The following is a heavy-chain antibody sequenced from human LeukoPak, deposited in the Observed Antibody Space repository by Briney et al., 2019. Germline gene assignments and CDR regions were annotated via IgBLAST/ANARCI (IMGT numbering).Heavy chain of an antibody. CDR1: GFTVSSNY. V-gene: IGHV3-66*01. CDR3: AKGIIPSAYSYIDF. D-gene: IGHD2-15*01. CDR2: IYSGGST. Sequence: GGSLRLSCAASGFTVSSNYMSWVRQAPGKGLEWVSVIYSGGSTYYADSVKGRFTISRDNSKNTLYLQMISLRAEDTALYYCAKGIIPSAYSYIDFWGQGTLVTVSS. J-gene: IGHJ4*02.